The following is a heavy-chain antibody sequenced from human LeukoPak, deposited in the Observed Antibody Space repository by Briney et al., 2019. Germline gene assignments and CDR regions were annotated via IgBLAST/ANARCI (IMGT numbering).Heavy chain of an antibody. D-gene: IGHD3-3*01. J-gene: IGHJ4*02. CDR3: AKDPLPYDFWSGYWKDY. CDR2: FSCSGGST. CDR1: GFTFSRYA. V-gene: IGHV3-23*01. Sequence: GSLRLSFSASGFTFSRYANSRVRQAPGKGLEWVSAFSCSGGSTYYADSVKGRFTISRDNSKNTLYLQMNSLRAEDTAVYYCAKDPLPYDFWSGYWKDYWGQGTLVTVSS.